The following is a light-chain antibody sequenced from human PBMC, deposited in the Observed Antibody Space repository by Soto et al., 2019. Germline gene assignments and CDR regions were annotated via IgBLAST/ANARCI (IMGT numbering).Light chain of an antibody. Sequence: QSALTQPASVSGSPGQSITISCTGTSRDVGFYNYVSWYQQHPGKAPKLMIYDVSRRPSGVSNRFSGSKSGNTASLTISGLQAEDEADYYCSSYTSSSPVVFGGGTKVTVL. J-gene: IGLJ2*01. CDR3: SSYTSSSPVV. CDR1: SRDVGFYNY. V-gene: IGLV2-14*01. CDR2: DVS.